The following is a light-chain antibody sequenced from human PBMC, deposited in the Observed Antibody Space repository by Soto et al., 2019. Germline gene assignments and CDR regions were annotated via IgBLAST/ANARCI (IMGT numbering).Light chain of an antibody. Sequence: QAVVTQPASVSGSPGQSITISCTGTSSDVGGYNYVSWYQQHPGKAPKLMIYDVRNRPSGVSNRFSGSKSGNTASLTISGLQAEDEADYYCSSYTSSSTLGVFGGGTKLTVL. CDR2: DVR. J-gene: IGLJ2*01. CDR3: SSYTSSSTLGV. CDR1: SSDVGGYNY. V-gene: IGLV2-14*01.